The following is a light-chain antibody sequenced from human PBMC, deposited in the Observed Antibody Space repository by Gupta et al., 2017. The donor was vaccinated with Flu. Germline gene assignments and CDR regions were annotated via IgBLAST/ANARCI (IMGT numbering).Light chain of an antibody. Sequence: DIQMTPSPSSLSASVGDRVTITCRASQSISSYLNWYQQKPGKAPKLLIYAASSLQSGVPSRFSGRGPGTDFTLTIRSLQPEDFATSYFQQSYSTPRTFGQGTKVEIK. CDR3: QQSYSTPRT. CDR1: QSISSY. CDR2: AAS. V-gene: IGKV1-39*01. J-gene: IGKJ1*01.